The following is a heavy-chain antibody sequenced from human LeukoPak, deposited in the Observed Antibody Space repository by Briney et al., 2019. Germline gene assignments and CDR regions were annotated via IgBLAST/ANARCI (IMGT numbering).Heavy chain of an antibody. CDR2: ISAYNGDT. D-gene: IGHD1-26*01. V-gene: IGHV1-18*01. CDR1: GYTFTTYG. CDR3: ASDRGELLANDY. Sequence: GASVKVSCKASGYTFTTYGITWVRQAPGQGLEWMGWISAYNGDTNYAQKLQGRVTMTTDTSTSTAYMELRSLRSDDTAVYYCASDRGELLANDYWGQGTLVTVSS. J-gene: IGHJ4*02.